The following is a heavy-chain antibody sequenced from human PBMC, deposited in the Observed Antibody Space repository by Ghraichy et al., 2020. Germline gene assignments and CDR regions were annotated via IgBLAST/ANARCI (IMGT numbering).Heavy chain of an antibody. D-gene: IGHD3-9*01. CDR1: GYTFTSYY. J-gene: IGHJ6*02. CDR2: INPSGGST. CDR3: ARVSGVLRYFDWLSHRFDYYYYGMDV. V-gene: IGHV1-46*01. Sequence: ASVKVSCKASGYTFTSYYMHWVRQAPGQGLEWMGIINPSGGSTSYAQKFQGRVTMTRDTSTSTVYMELSSLRSEDTAVYYCARVSGVLRYFDWLSHRFDYYYYGMDVWGQGTTVTVSS.